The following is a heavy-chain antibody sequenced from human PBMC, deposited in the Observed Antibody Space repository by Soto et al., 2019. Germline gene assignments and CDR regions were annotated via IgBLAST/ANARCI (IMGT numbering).Heavy chain of an antibody. CDR3: TTEIYLAIITGTFDGMDV. V-gene: IGHV3-15*07. CDR2: IKSKTDGGTT. Sequence: GGSLRLSCAASGFTFSNAWMNWVRQAPGKGLEWVGRIKSKTDGGTTDYAAPVKGRFTISRDDSKNTLYLQMNSLKTEDTAVYYCTTEIYLAIITGTFDGMDVWGQGTTVTVSS. J-gene: IGHJ6*02. D-gene: IGHD1-7*01. CDR1: GFTFSNAW.